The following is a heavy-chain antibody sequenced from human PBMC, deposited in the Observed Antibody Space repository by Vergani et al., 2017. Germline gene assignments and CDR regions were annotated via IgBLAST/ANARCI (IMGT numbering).Heavy chain of an antibody. V-gene: IGHV4-38-2*01. Sequence: QVQLQESGPGLVKPSETLALTCAVSGYSISRGYYWGWIRQPPGKGLEWIGSIYHSGSTYYNPSLKSRVTISVDTSKNQCSLKLSSVTAADTAVYYCARLXGGYDWNRVRYFDLWGRGTLVTVSS. CDR1: GYSISRGYY. CDR2: IYHSGST. CDR3: ARLXGGYDWNRVRYFDL. D-gene: IGHD5-12*01. J-gene: IGHJ2*01.